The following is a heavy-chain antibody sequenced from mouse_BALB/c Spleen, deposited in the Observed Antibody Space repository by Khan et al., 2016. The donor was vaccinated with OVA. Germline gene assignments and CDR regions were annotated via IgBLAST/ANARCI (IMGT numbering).Heavy chain of an antibody. V-gene: IGHV1S41*01. J-gene: IGHJ4*01. CDR2: LGPGSGST. CDR1: GYTFTSYW. CDR3: ARSNYYGGSLYAMDY. D-gene: IGHD1-1*01. Sequence: DLVKPGASVKLSCKASGYTFTSYWIYWIKQRPGEGLEWIGRLGPGSGSTYYNEMFKDKATLTVDTSSSTYYIQPSSLSSEDSAVYFCARSNYYGGSLYAMDYWGQGTSVTVSS.